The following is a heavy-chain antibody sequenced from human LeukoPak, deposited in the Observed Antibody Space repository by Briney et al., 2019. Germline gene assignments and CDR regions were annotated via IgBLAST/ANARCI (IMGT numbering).Heavy chain of an antibody. Sequence: GESLKISCKGSGYSFTSYWIGWVRQMPGKGLEWMGIIYPGDSDTRYSPSFQGQVTISADKSISTAYLQWSSLKASDTAMYYCAGRKYYDFWSGYYSSELDAFDIWGQGTMVTVSS. J-gene: IGHJ3*02. CDR1: GYSFTSYW. V-gene: IGHV5-51*01. CDR3: AGRKYYDFWSGYYSSELDAFDI. D-gene: IGHD3-3*01. CDR2: IYPGDSDT.